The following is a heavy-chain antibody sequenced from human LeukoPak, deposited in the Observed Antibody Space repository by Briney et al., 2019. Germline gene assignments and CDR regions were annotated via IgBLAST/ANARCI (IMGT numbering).Heavy chain of an antibody. CDR3: ARDSSVTAAPIDY. J-gene: IGHJ4*02. Sequence: GGSLRLSCAVSGFTFSDYYMSWIRQAPGKGLEWVPYISSSSSTIYYADSLKGRFTISRDDAENSLYLQMSSLRAEDTAVYYCARDSSVTAAPIDYWGQGTLVTVSS. CDR2: ISSSSSTI. CDR1: GFTFSDYY. D-gene: IGHD2-2*01. V-gene: IGHV3-11*04.